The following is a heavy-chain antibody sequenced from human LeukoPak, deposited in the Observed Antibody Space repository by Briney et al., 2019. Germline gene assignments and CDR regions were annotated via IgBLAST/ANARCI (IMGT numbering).Heavy chain of an antibody. CDR1: GGSISSYY. J-gene: IGHJ5*02. D-gene: IGHD6-13*01. CDR2: IYTSGST. CDR3: ARDRLIAAASYNWFDP. V-gene: IGHV4-4*07. Sequence: PSETLSLTCTVSGGSISSYYWSWIRQPAGKGLEWIGRIYTSGSTNYNPSLTSRVTMSVDTSKNQFSLKLSSVTAADTAVYYCARDRLIAAASYNWFDPWGQGTLVTVSS.